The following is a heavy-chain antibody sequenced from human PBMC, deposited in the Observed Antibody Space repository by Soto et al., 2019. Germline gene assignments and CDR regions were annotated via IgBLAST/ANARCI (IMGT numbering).Heavy chain of an antibody. CDR1: GFTFSDHA. CDR2: ISGGGSGA. CDR3: ATGPWWYPH. Sequence: EVQLLESGGGLVQPGGSLRLSCTASGFTFSDHAMTWVRPAPGKGLEWLSGISGGGSGAYYADSVKGRFTVSRANSNSTRVLQIDSMRVEDPGVYSGATGPWWYPHWGQGTLVTVSS. V-gene: IGHV3-23*01. J-gene: IGHJ4*02. D-gene: IGHD2-15*01.